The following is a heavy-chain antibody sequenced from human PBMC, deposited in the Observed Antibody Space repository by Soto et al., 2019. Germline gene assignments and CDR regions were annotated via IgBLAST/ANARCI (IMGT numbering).Heavy chain of an antibody. D-gene: IGHD1-20*01. Sequence: SETLSLTCAVSGGSISGSYYYWAWLRQSPGKGPEWIGSVFYTGSTSYNPSLESRVSVSVDTSKSQFSLKLSAVTAADTAVYYCATSQKGYNWNYFDHWGQGALVTVSS. CDR2: VFYTGST. J-gene: IGHJ4*02. CDR1: GGSISGSYYY. V-gene: IGHV4-39*01. CDR3: ATSQKGYNWNYFDH.